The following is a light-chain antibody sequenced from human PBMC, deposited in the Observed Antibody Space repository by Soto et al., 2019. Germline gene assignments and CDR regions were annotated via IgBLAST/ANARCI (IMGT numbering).Light chain of an antibody. CDR1: QTIRSW. CDR2: KAS. Sequence: DIQMTQSPSTLSGSVGDRVTITCRASQTIRSWLAWYQHKPGKAPKLLIYKASSLESGVPSRFSGSGSGTEFTLTINSLQADDFATYYCQQHNSFSITFGQGTRLEIK. J-gene: IGKJ5*01. CDR3: QQHNSFSIT. V-gene: IGKV1-5*03.